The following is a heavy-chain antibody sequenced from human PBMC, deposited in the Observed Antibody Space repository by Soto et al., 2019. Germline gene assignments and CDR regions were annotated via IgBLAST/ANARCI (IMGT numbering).Heavy chain of an antibody. D-gene: IGHD2-15*01. J-gene: IGHJ5*01. V-gene: IGHV1-69*13. CDR3: ARDLGGCSAGSCRYNWFDP. CDR1: GDTFSNYA. Sequence: SVKVSCKASGDTFSNYAVSWVRQAPGQGLEWMGGIIPIYGTTNYAQRFQDRVTITADESTSTAYMELSSLRSEDTAVYYCARDLGGCSAGSCRYNWFDPWGQGTMVTVSS. CDR2: IIPIYGTT.